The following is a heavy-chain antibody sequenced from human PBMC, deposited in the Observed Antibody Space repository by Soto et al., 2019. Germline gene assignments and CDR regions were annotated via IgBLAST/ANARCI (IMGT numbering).Heavy chain of an antibody. V-gene: IGHV1-69*12. D-gene: IGHD6-19*01. CDR2: ITPIFGTA. Sequence: QVQLVQSGAEVKKPGSSVKVSCKASGGTFTNYAISWVRQAPGQGLEWMGGITPIFGTANYAQKFQGRVTITEDESMSTAYMELNRLRSEDTAVYYCAQTLGLAVAGPGRFDLWGRGTLVTVSS. CDR1: GGTFTNYA. J-gene: IGHJ2*01. CDR3: AQTLGLAVAGPGRFDL.